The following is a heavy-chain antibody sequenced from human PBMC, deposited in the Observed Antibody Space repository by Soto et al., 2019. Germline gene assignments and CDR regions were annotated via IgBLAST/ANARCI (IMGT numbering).Heavy chain of an antibody. D-gene: IGHD3-22*01. CDR3: AKEKTDITMIWENLDY. Sequence: QVQLVESGGGVVQPGRSLRLSCAASGFIFSSYGMHWVRQAPGKGLDWVAVISYDGSNKYYADSVKGRFTISRDNSKNTVYLQMNSLRAEDTAVYYRAKEKTDITMIWENLDYWGQGTLVTVSS. V-gene: IGHV3-30*18. J-gene: IGHJ4*02. CDR2: ISYDGSNK. CDR1: GFIFSSYG.